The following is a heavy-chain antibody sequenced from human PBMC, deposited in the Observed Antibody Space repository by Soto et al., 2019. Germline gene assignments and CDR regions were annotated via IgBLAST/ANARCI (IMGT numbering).Heavy chain of an antibody. CDR1: GFTFSSYA. CDR2: ISSNGGST. D-gene: IGHD3-22*01. Sequence: EVQLVESGGGLVQPGGSLRLSCSASGFTFSSYAMHWVRQAPGKGLEYVSAISSNGGSTYYADSVKGRFTISRDNSKNTLDLQMSSLRAEDTAVYYCVKALADSSGYYSAYYYSMDVWGQGTTVTVSS. V-gene: IGHV3-64D*08. J-gene: IGHJ6*02. CDR3: VKALADSSGYYSAYYYSMDV.